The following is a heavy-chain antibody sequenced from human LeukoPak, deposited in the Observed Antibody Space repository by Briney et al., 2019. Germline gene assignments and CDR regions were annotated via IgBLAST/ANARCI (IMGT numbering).Heavy chain of an antibody. J-gene: IGHJ4*02. V-gene: IGHV4-4*07. CDR3: ATLIDGEWLLSGYFDY. Sequence: SETLSLTGTVSGGSTSRYHGSWIRQSAGKGLEWSGRIYNSGRTNYNPSLKTRVTMSVDTSKNQFSLKLSSVTAADTAVYYCATLIDGEWLLSGYFDYWGQGTLVTVSS. D-gene: IGHD3-3*01. CDR1: GGSTSRYH. CDR2: IYNSGRT.